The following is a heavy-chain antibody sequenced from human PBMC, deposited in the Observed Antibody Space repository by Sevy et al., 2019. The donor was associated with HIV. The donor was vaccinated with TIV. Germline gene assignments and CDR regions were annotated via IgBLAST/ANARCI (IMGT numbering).Heavy chain of an antibody. CDR1: GGSFSGYY. D-gene: IGHD5-18*01. CDR3: ARGPDRRGYSYGAHRDDDY. J-gene: IGHJ4*02. V-gene: IGHV4-34*01. CDR2: INHSGST. Sequence: SETLSLTCAVYGGSFSGYYWSWIRQPPGKGLEWIGEINHSGSTNYNPSLKSRVTISVDTSKNQLSLKLSSVTAADTAVYYCARGPDRRGYSYGAHRDDDYWGQGTLVTFSS.